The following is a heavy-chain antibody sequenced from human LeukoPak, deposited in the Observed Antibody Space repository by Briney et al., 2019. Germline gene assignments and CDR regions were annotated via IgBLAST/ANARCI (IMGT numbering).Heavy chain of an antibody. J-gene: IGHJ4*02. CDR1: GFTFDDYA. CDR2: ISWNSGSI. Sequence: GGSLRLSCAASGFTFDDYAMHWVRQAPGKGLEWVSGISWNSGSIGYADSVKGRFTISRDNAKNSLYLQMNSLRAEDTALYYCAKGGLTYYDSSGVDYWGQGTLVTVSS. V-gene: IGHV3-9*01. CDR3: AKGGLTYYDSSGVDY. D-gene: IGHD3-22*01.